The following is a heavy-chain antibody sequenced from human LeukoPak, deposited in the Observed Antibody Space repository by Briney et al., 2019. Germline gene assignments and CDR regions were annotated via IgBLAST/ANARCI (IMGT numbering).Heavy chain of an antibody. CDR2: IKLDGSEK. CDR3: ARVYCSGGSCYFDY. V-gene: IGHV3-7*01. Sequence: GGSLRLSCVASGFTFGKYWMSWVRQAPGKGLEWVANIKLDGSEKNYVDSVKGRFTISRDNAKNSLYLQMNSPRAEDTAVYHCARVYCSGGSCYFDYWGQGTLVTVSS. D-gene: IGHD2-15*01. CDR1: GFTFGKYW. J-gene: IGHJ4*02.